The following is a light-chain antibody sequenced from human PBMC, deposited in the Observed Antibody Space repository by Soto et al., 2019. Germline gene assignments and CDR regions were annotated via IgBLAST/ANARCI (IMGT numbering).Light chain of an antibody. V-gene: IGKV4-1*01. J-gene: IGKJ1*01. CDR3: QHYYSPRGA. CDR1: QSVLRSSNNKNY. Sequence: DIVMTQSPDSLAVSLGERATINCKSSQSVLRSSNNKNYLAWYQQKPGQPPSLLIYWAFTREAGVPDRFSGGGSGTDFTLTISRLQAEDVAVYYCQHYYSPRGAFGQGTKVEIK. CDR2: WAF.